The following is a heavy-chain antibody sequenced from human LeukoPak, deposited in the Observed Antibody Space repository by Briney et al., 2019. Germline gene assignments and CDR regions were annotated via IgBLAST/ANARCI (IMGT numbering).Heavy chain of an antibody. CDR3: ARAGRIKVLRYSSGWLLDY. Sequence: PGRSLRLSCAASGFTFSSYGMHWVRQAPGKGLEWVAVIWYDGSNKYYADSVKGRFTISRDNSKNTLYLQMNSLRAEDTAVYYCARAGRIKVLRYSSGWLLDYWGQGTLVTVSS. D-gene: IGHD6-19*01. CDR1: GFTFSSYG. CDR2: IWYDGSNK. V-gene: IGHV3-33*01. J-gene: IGHJ4*02.